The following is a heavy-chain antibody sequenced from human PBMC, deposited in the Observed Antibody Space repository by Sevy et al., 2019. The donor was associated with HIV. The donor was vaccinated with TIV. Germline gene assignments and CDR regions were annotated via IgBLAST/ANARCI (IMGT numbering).Heavy chain of an antibody. CDR1: GFTFSSYA. Sequence: GGSLRLSCAASGFTFSSYALSWVRQAPGKGLEWVSAISGSGGSTHYADSVKGRFSISRDNSMNTLYLQMNSLRADDTAVYYCAKGDYYDSSGYYYFDYWGQGTLVTVSS. J-gene: IGHJ4*02. D-gene: IGHD3-22*01. V-gene: IGHV3-23*01. CDR3: AKGDYYDSSGYYYFDY. CDR2: ISGSGGST.